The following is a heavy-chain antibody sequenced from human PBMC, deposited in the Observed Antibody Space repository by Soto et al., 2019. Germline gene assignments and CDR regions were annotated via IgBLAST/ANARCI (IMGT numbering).Heavy chain of an antibody. D-gene: IGHD6-6*01. CDR3: ARYPVHLFVYMDV. CDR2: SIRLLGTA. CDR1: GGSVSSYS. V-gene: IGHV1-69*08. Sequence: ASVKVSCKASGGSVSSYSITWVRQAPGQRLEWMGESIRLLGTANYAQKSQGRDTSTGDKATRTIYMGLSSLRSEDTAVDYCARYPVHLFVYMDVWGQGTTVTVSS. J-gene: IGHJ6*02.